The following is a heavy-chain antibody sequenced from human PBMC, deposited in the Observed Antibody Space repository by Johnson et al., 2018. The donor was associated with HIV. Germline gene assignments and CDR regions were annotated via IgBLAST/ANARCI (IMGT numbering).Heavy chain of an antibody. J-gene: IGHJ3*02. V-gene: IGHV3-15*01. CDR3: TTDQVGRNYGGKYHI. CDR1: GFTFSSAW. D-gene: IGHD1-7*01. Sequence: VQLVESGGGLVKPGGSLRLSCVASGFTFSSAWMSWVRQAPGKGLDWVGRIYSKTEGGTPESAAPVKGRFTISRDDSKNTRYMQMNSLKTEETAVYYCTTDQVGRNYGGKYHIWGQGTVVTISS. CDR2: IYSKTEGGTP.